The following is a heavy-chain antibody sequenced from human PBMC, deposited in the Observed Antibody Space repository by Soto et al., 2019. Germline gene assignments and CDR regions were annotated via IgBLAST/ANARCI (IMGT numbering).Heavy chain of an antibody. J-gene: IGHJ6*04. CDR1: GFTFSSYG. Sequence: PGGSLRLSCAASGFTFSSYGMHWVRQAPGKGLEWVAVISYDGSNKYYADSVKGRFTISRDNSKNTLYLQMNSLRAEDTAVYYCATDIVVVPAAIKILDYYGTDVWGKGTTVTVSS. CDR3: ATDIVVVPAAIKILDYYGTDV. D-gene: IGHD2-2*02. V-gene: IGHV3-30*03. CDR2: ISYDGSNK.